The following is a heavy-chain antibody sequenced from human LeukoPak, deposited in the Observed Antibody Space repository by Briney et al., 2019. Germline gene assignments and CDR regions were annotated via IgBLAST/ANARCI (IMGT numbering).Heavy chain of an antibody. CDR2: IYHSGST. D-gene: IGHD3-22*01. Sequence: SETLSLTCAVSGGSISSGGYSWSWIRLPPGKGLEWIGYIYHSGSTYYNPSLKSRVTISVDRSKNQFSLKLSSVTAADTAVYYCARGGSSGYTLDYWGQGTLVTVSS. V-gene: IGHV4-30-2*01. CDR3: ARGGSSGYTLDY. J-gene: IGHJ4*02. CDR1: GGSISSGGYS.